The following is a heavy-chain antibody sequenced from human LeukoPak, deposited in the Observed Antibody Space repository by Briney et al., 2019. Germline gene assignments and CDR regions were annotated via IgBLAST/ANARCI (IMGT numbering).Heavy chain of an antibody. Sequence: SVKVSCKASGYTFTGYYMHWVRQAPGQGLEWMGRIIPIFGTANYAQKFQGRVTITTDESTSTAYMELSSLRSEDTAVYYCATDHGPWGQGTLVTVSS. J-gene: IGHJ5*02. V-gene: IGHV1-69*05. CDR1: GYTFTGYY. CDR3: ATDHGP. CDR2: IIPIFGTA.